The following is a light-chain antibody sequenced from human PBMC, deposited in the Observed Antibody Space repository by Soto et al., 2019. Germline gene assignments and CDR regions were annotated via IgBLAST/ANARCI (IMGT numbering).Light chain of an antibody. CDR2: RAS. Sequence: DIQMTQSPSTLSASVGDRVTITCRASQSISSRLAWYQQKAGKAPKHLIYRASTLESGVPSRFSGSGSGTEFTLTISSLQPDDFATYFCQEYDGHCTFGQGTKLEIK. CDR3: QEYDGHCT. V-gene: IGKV1-5*03. J-gene: IGKJ2*02. CDR1: QSISSR.